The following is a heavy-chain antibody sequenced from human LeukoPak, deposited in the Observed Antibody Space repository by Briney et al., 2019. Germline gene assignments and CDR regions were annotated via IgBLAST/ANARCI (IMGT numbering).Heavy chain of an antibody. CDR3: AREIVATNKD. CDR2: ISRSSSTI. CDR1: GFTFSSYS. J-gene: IGHJ4*02. D-gene: IGHD3-22*01. V-gene: IGHV3-48*02. Sequence: GGSLRLSCVVSGFTFSSYSMNWVRQAPGKGLEWVSYISRSSSTIYYADSVKGRFTISRDYAKNSLYLQMNSLRDEDTAVYYCAREIVATNKDWGQGTLVTVSS.